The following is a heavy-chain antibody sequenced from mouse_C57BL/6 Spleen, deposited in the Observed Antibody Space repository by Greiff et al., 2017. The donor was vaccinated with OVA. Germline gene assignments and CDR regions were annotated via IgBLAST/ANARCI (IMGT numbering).Heavy chain of an antibody. CDR3: TRSTVVSPYYAMDY. CDR1: GFTFSSYA. CDR2: ISSGGDYI. D-gene: IGHD1-1*01. Sequence: EVQLVESGEGLVKPGGSLKLSCAASGFTFSSYAMSWVRQTPEKRLEWVAYISSGGDYIYYADTVKGRFTISRDNARNTLYLQMSSLKSEDTAMYYCTRSTVVSPYYAMDYWGQGTSVTVSS. J-gene: IGHJ4*01. V-gene: IGHV5-9-1*02.